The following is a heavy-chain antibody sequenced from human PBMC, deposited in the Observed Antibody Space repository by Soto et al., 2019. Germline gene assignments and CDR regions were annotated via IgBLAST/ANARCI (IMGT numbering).Heavy chain of an antibody. J-gene: IGHJ4*02. V-gene: IGHV4-31*03. CDR1: GGSISSGGYY. D-gene: IGHD3-22*01. Sequence: QVQLQESGPGLVKPSQTLSLTCTVSGGSISSGGYYWSWIRQHPGKGLEWIGYIYYSGSTYYNPSLKRRVTISVDTSKNQFSLKLSSVTAADTAVYYCASRRSDDSSGYYSHFDYWGQGTLVTVSS. CDR2: IYYSGST. CDR3: ASRRSDDSSGYYSHFDY.